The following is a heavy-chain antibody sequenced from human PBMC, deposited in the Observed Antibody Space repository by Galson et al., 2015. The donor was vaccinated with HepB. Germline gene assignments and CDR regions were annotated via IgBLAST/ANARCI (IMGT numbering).Heavy chain of an antibody. CDR2: FDPEDGET. CDR1: GYTLTELS. Sequence: SVKVSCKASGYTLTELSMHWVRQAPGKGLEWMGGFDPEDGETIYAQKFQGRVTMTEDTSTDTAHMELSSLRSEDTAVYYCATAYDILTGYPPGCFDYWGQGTLVTVSS. V-gene: IGHV1-24*01. D-gene: IGHD3-9*01. J-gene: IGHJ4*02. CDR3: ATAYDILTGYPPGCFDY.